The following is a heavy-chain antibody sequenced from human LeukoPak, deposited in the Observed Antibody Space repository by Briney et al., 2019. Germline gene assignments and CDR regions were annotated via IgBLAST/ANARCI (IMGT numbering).Heavy chain of an antibody. J-gene: IGHJ4*02. V-gene: IGHV5-51*01. D-gene: IGHD3-22*01. CDR3: ARRRGWDYDSSGYDFDY. CDR1: GYSFTGYW. Sequence: GESLKISCKVSGYSFTGYWIAWVRQMPGKGLEWMGIIYPGDSDTRYSPSFQGQVTISAVQSISTVYLQWSSLKASDTAMYYCARRRGWDYDSSGYDFDYWGQGTLVTVSS. CDR2: IYPGDSDT.